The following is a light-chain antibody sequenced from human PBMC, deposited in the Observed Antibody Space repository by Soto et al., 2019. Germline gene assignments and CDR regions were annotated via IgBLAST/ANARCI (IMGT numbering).Light chain of an antibody. V-gene: IGKV3-11*01. CDR2: DAS. Sequence: EVVLTQSPATLSLSPGERATLSCRASQSVGSHLVWYQQKPGQAPRLLIYDASNRATGIPARFSGSGSGTDFTLTIINLEPEDFAVYYCQHRANWPITFGGGTKVEIK. J-gene: IGKJ4*01. CDR3: QHRANWPIT. CDR1: QSVGSH.